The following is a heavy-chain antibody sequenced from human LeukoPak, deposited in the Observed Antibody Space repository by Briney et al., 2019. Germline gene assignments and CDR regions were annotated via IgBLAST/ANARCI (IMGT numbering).Heavy chain of an antibody. V-gene: IGHV4-39*01. D-gene: IGHD6-6*01. Sequence: SETLSLTCTVSGGSISSSSYYWGWIRQPPGKGLEWIGSIYYSGSTYYNPSLKSRVTISVDTSKNQFSLKLSSVTAADTAVYYCARHSTIAARPGYFDYWGQGILVTVSS. CDR2: IYYSGST. CDR1: GGSISSSSYY. J-gene: IGHJ4*02. CDR3: ARHSTIAARPGYFDY.